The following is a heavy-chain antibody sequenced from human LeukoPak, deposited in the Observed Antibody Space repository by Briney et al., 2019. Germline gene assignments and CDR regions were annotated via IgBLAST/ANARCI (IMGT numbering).Heavy chain of an antibody. D-gene: IGHD7-27*01. Sequence: SETLSLTCTASGGSISSYYWSWIRQPPGKGLEWIGYIYYSGSTNYNPSLKSRVTISVDTSKNQFSLKLSSVTAADTAVYYCARDHRPGYYGMDVWGQGTTATVSS. V-gene: IGHV4-59*01. CDR3: ARDHRPGYYGMDV. CDR1: GGSISSYY. CDR2: IYYSGST. J-gene: IGHJ6*02.